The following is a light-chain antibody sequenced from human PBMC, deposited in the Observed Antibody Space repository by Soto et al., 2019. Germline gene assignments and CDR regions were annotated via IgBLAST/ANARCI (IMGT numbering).Light chain of an antibody. J-gene: IGLJ1*01. CDR2: DVS. V-gene: IGLV2-11*01. Sequence: QSALTQPRSVSGSPGQSVTISCTGTSSDVGGYKSVSWYQQHPGKAPKLMIYDVSKRPPGVPDRFSGSKSGNTASLTISGLQAEDEADYYCCSFAGTSYVFGTGTKLTVL. CDR3: CSFAGTSYV. CDR1: SSDVGGYKS.